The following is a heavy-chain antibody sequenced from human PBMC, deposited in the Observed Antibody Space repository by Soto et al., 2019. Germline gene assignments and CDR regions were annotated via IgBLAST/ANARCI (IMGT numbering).Heavy chain of an antibody. D-gene: IGHD2-15*01. V-gene: IGHV3-48*01. CDR2: ISTSSHNI. CDR3: VRDDVGAGIDY. J-gene: IGHJ4*02. Sequence: GGSLRLSFEASGFTFSSYSMNWVRQAPGKGLEGCSYISTSSHNIYYADPVKGRFTISKDNPKKSLYLHMNSLRAEDTAVYYCVRDDVGAGIDYWGQGTLVTVSS. CDR1: GFTFSSYS.